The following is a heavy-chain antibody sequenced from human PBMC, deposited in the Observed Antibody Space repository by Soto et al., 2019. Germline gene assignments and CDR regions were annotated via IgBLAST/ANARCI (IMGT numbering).Heavy chain of an antibody. CDR2: IHYSGST. Sequence: PSQTLSLTCTVSDDSINSGGYYLSWIRQHPGKGLEWIGYIHYSGSTHYNPSLESRIIVSLDTSKNQFSLKLTSVTAADTAVYYCARADWNSAFDYWGHGTLVNVSS. CDR1: DDSINSGGYY. J-gene: IGHJ4*01. D-gene: IGHD1-7*01. CDR3: ARADWNSAFDY. V-gene: IGHV4-31*03.